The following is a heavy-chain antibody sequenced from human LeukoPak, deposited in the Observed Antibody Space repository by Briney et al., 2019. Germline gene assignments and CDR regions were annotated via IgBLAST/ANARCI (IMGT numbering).Heavy chain of an antibody. CDR1: GFTFNNYA. CDR2: ISYDGSNK. Sequence: GGSLRLSCAVSGFTFNNYAMYWVRQSPGKGLEWVAFISYDGSNKFYSDSVRGRFTISRDTSKNTLSLQLNSLTTEDTAVYYCARVGTSYSDRGGKVGADFFFDFWGQGTLVTVSS. J-gene: IGHJ4*02. D-gene: IGHD3-22*01. V-gene: IGHV3-30-3*01. CDR3: ARVGTSYSDRGGKVGADFFFDF.